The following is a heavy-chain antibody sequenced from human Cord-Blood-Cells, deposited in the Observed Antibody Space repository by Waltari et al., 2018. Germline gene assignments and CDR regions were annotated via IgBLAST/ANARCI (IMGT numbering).Heavy chain of an antibody. V-gene: IGHV1-2*04. D-gene: IGHD7-27*01. J-gene: IGHJ3*02. CDR2: INPNSGGT. CDR3: ARVRTGEGNDAFDI. Sequence: QVQLVQSGAEVKKPGASVKVSCKASGYTFTGSYMHWVRQAPGQGLEWMGWINPNSGGTNYAQKFQGWVTMTRDTSISTAYMELSRLRSDDTAVYYCARVRTGEGNDAFDIWGQGTMVTVSS. CDR1: GYTFTGSY.